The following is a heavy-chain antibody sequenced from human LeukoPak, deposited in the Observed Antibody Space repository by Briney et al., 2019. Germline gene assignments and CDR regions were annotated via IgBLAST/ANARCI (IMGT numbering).Heavy chain of an antibody. Sequence: PGGSLRLSCAASGFTFSSYWMHWVRQAPGKGLVWVSRINSDGSSTSYADSVKGRFTISRDNAKNTLYLQMNSLGAEDTAVYYCARVAWGSAADAFDIWGQGTMVTVSS. V-gene: IGHV3-74*01. CDR2: INSDGSST. CDR1: GFTFSSYW. CDR3: ARVAWGSAADAFDI. J-gene: IGHJ3*02. D-gene: IGHD3-16*01.